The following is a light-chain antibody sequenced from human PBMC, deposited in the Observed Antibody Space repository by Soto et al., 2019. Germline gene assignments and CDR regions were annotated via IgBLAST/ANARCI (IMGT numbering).Light chain of an antibody. J-gene: IGLJ1*01. CDR2: EVS. CDR1: SSDIGAYDY. CDR3: SSHTSSNTRI. V-gene: IGLV2-14*03. Sequence: VLTQPASVSGSPGQSIAISCTGTSSDIGAYDYVSWYQQHPDKAPKLMIYEVSNRPSGVSNRFSGSKSVNTATLTISGLQAEDEADYYCSSHTSSNTRILGTGTKVTVL.